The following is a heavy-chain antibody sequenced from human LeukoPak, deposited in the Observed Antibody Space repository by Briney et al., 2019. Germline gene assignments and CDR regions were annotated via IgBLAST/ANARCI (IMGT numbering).Heavy chain of an antibody. J-gene: IGHJ5*02. V-gene: IGHV3-30*14. D-gene: IGHD3-10*01. CDR2: ISYDGSNK. CDR1: GFTFSSYA. Sequence: GGSLRLSCAASGFTFSSYAMHWVRQAPGKGLEWVAVISYDGSNKYYADSVKGRFTISRDNSKNTLYLQMNSLRAEDTAVYYCARMVLWFGEPPGWFDPWGQGTLVTVSS. CDR3: ARMVLWFGEPPGWFDP.